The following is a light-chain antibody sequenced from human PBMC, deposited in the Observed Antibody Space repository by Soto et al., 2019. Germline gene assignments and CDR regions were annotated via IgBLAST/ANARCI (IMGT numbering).Light chain of an antibody. J-gene: IGKJ1*01. CDR3: QQYGSSRTWT. CDR2: GAS. Sequence: EIVLTQSPGTLSLSPGERATLSCRASQSVSSDYLAWYQQKPGQAPRLLIYGASSRATGIPDRFSGSGSGTHFTLTISRLEPEDFAVYYCQQYGSSRTWTFGQGTKVEIK. CDR1: QSVSSDY. V-gene: IGKV3-20*01.